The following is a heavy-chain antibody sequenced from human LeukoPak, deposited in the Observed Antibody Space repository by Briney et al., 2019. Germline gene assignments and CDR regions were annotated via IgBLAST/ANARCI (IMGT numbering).Heavy chain of an antibody. Sequence: GASVKVSCKVSGYTLTELSMHWVRQAPGKGLEWMGGFDPEDGETIYAQKFQGRVTMTEDTSTDTAYMELSRLRSDDTAVYYCARVSKARVVVPAAPIDYWGQGTLVTVSS. CDR2: FDPEDGET. CDR1: GYTLTELS. J-gene: IGHJ4*02. CDR3: ARVSKARVVVPAAPIDY. D-gene: IGHD2-2*01. V-gene: IGHV1-24*01.